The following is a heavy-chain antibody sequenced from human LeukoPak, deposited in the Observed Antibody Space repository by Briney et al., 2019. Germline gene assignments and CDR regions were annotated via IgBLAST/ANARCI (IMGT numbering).Heavy chain of an antibody. CDR2: INGGGGST. D-gene: IGHD2-2*01. J-gene: IGHJ6*02. CDR1: GFTFSSYA. V-gene: IGHV3-23*01. CDR3: AKDLVKDRRYIVVVPAAPVGMDV. Sequence: GGSLRLSCAASGFTFSSYAMSWVRQAPGKGLEWVSAINGGGGSTYYADSVKGRFTISRDNSKNTLYLQMNSLRAEDTAVYYCAKDLVKDRRYIVVVPAAPVGMDVWSQGTTLTVSS.